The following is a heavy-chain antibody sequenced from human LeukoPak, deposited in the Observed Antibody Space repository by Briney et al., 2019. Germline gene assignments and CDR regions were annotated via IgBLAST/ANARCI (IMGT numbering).Heavy chain of an antibody. Sequence: SETLSLTCTVSGGSINSYYWSWIRQPPGKGLEWIGYISYSGSTNYNPSLKNRVTMSVDTSKNQFSLNLSSVTAADTAVYYCAGRRITLVRGIIGWFDTWGQGTLVTVSS. J-gene: IGHJ5*02. CDR1: GGSINSYY. CDR2: ISYSGST. CDR3: AGRRITLVRGIIGWFDT. D-gene: IGHD3-10*01. V-gene: IGHV4-59*01.